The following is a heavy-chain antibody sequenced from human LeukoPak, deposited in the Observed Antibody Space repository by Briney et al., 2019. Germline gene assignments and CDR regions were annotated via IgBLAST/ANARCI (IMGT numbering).Heavy chain of an antibody. D-gene: IGHD3-16*01. J-gene: IGHJ3*02. CDR3: AKAHQGGVADAFDI. V-gene: IGHV3-23*01. Sequence: GGSLRLSCAASGFTVSSNYMSWVRQAPGKGLEWVSAISGSGGSTYYADSVKGRFTISRDNSKNTLYLQMNSLRAEGTAVYYCAKAHQGGVADAFDIWGQGTMVTVSS. CDR2: ISGSGGST. CDR1: GFTVSSNY.